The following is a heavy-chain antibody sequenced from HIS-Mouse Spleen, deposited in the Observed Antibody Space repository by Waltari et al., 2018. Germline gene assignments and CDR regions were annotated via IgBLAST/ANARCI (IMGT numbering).Heavy chain of an antibody. CDR2: IYYSGST. Sequence: QLQLQESGPGLVKPSETLSLTCTVSGGSIRSSSYYWGWIRQPPGKGLEWIGSIYYSGSTYYNPSLKSRVTISVDTSKNQFSLKLSSVTAADTAVYYCARAYYYGSGSYYKGYFDYWGQGTLVTVSS. D-gene: IGHD3-10*01. J-gene: IGHJ4*02. CDR3: ARAYYYGSGSYYKGYFDY. V-gene: IGHV4-39*07. CDR1: GGSIRSSSYY.